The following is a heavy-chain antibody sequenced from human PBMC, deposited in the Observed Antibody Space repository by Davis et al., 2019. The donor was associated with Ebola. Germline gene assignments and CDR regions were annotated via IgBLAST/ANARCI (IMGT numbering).Heavy chain of an antibody. Sequence: PGGSLRLSCKGSGYSFTSYWIGWVRQMPGKGLEWMRIIYPGDSDTRYSPSFQGQVTISADKSISTAYLQWSSLKASDTAMYYCAISIAVAGKEFQHWGQGTLVTVSS. V-gene: IGHV5-51*01. CDR2: IYPGDSDT. CDR3: AISIAVAGKEFQH. J-gene: IGHJ1*01. CDR1: GYSFTSYW. D-gene: IGHD6-19*01.